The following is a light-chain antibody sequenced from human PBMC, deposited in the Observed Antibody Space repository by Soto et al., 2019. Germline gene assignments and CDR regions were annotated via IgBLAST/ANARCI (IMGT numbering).Light chain of an antibody. CDR2: DAS. Sequence: DIQMTQSPSSLSASVGDRVTITCQASQDISNYLNWYQQKPRKAPKLLIYDASNLETGVPSRFSRSGSGTDFTFTISSLQPEDIATYYCQQYDNLPPFTFGPGTKVDIK. CDR1: QDISNY. J-gene: IGKJ3*01. CDR3: QQYDNLPPFT. V-gene: IGKV1-33*01.